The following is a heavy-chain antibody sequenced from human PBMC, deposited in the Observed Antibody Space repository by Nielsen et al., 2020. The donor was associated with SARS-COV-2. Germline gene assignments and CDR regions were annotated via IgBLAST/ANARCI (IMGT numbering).Heavy chain of an antibody. D-gene: IGHD6-25*01. Sequence: SVKVSCKGSGGIFNTYSISWVRQAPGQGLEWVGKIVPPLGTTNYAQKFQDRLTITADYMELSGLISEDTAVYYCARDSGFDYWGQGTLITVSS. CDR1: GGIFNTYS. J-gene: IGHJ4*02. CDR3: ARDSGFDY. CDR2: IVPPLGTT. V-gene: IGHV1-69*08.